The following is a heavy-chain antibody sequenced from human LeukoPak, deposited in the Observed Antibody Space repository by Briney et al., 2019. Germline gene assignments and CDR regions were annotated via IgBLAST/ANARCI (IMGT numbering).Heavy chain of an antibody. D-gene: IGHD3-22*01. CDR3: ARDTVRITMIVVVEDAFDI. J-gene: IGHJ3*02. V-gene: IGHV3-7*01. CDR2: IKQDGSEK. CDR1: GFTFSSYW. Sequence: PGGSLRLSCAASGFTFSSYWMSGVRQAPGKGLEWVANIKQDGSEKYYVDSVKGRFTISRDNAKNSLYLQMNSLRAEDTAVYYCARDTVRITMIVVVEDAFDIWGQGTMVTVSS.